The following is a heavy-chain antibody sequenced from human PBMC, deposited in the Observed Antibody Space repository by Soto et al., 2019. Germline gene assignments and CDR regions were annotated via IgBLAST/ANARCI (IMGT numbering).Heavy chain of an antibody. V-gene: IGHV1-18*01. D-gene: IGHD4-4*01. CDR3: AREGYSNYPGFYYYYGMDV. CDR2: ISAYNGNT. J-gene: IGHJ6*02. CDR1: GYTFTSYG. Sequence: ASVKVSCKASGYTFTSYGISWVRQAPGQGLEWMGWISAYNGNTNYAQKLQGRVTMTTDTSTSTAYMELRSLRSDDTAVYYCAREGYSNYPGFYYYYGMDVWGQGTTVTVSS.